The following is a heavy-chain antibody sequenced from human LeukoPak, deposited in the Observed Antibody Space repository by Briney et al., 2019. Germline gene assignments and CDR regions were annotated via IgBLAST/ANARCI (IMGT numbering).Heavy chain of an antibody. V-gene: IGHV1-8*02. D-gene: IGHD3-22*01. CDR2: MNPNSGNT. J-gene: IGHJ4*02. CDR3: ARGQRYYYDSSGYYYFDY. CDR1: GYTFTSYG. Sequence: ASVKVSCKASGYTFTSYGISWVRQATGQGLEWMGWMNPNSGNTGYAQKFQGRVTMTRNTSISTAYMELSSLRSEDTAVYYCARGQRYYYDSSGYYYFDYWGQGTLVTVSS.